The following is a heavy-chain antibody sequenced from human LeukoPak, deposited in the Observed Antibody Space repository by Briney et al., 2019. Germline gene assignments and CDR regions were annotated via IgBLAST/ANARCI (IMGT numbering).Heavy chain of an antibody. CDR1: GYSIINGFY. Sequence: SETLSLTCAVSGYSIINGFYWGWIRPPPGKGLEWIGSVYHSGSTYYNPSLNSRVSISVDTSKNQFSLKLSSVTAADTAVYYCARRYCSSTNCPLDYWGQGTLVTVSS. J-gene: IGHJ4*02. D-gene: IGHD2-2*01. V-gene: IGHV4-38-2*01. CDR3: ARRYCSSTNCPLDY. CDR2: VYHSGST.